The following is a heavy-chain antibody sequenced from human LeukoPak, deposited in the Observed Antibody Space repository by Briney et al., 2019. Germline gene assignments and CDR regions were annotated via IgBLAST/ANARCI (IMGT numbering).Heavy chain of an antibody. CDR3: ARDYRDDSSGYYAFFDY. J-gene: IGHJ4*02. Sequence: ASVKVSCKASGYTFTGYYMHWVRQAPGQGLEWMGRINPNSGGTNYAQKFQGRVTMTRDTSISTAYMELSRLRSDDTAVYYCARDYRDDSSGYYAFFDYWGQGTLVTVSS. V-gene: IGHV1-2*06. D-gene: IGHD3-22*01. CDR1: GYTFTGYY. CDR2: INPNSGGT.